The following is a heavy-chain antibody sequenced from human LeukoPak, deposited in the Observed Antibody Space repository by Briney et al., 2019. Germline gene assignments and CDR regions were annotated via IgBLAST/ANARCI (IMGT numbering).Heavy chain of an antibody. CDR3: ARDNYYDSSGYYYAAGYYFDY. D-gene: IGHD3-22*01. J-gene: IGHJ4*02. CDR2: IWYDGSNK. CDR1: GFTFSSYG. Sequence: GGSLRLSCAASGFTFSSYGMHWVRQAPGKGLEWGAVIWYDGSNKYHADSVKGRFTISRDNSKNPLYLQMNSLRAEDTAVYYCARDNYYDSSGYYYAAGYYFDYWGQGTLVTVSS. V-gene: IGHV3-33*01.